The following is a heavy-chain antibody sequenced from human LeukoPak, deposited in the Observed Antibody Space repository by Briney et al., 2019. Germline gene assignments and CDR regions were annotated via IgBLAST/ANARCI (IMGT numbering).Heavy chain of an antibody. Sequence: GGSLRLSCAASGFTFSSYGMSWVRQAPGKGLEWVSGISASGGYTYYADSVRGRFTVSRDSSKNTLYLQLNSLRAEDTAVYSCAKDRRNDYAQGLDYWGQGTLVTVSS. V-gene: IGHV3-23*01. D-gene: IGHD4-17*01. CDR2: ISASGGYT. J-gene: IGHJ4*02. CDR1: GFTFSSYG. CDR3: AKDRRNDYAQGLDY.